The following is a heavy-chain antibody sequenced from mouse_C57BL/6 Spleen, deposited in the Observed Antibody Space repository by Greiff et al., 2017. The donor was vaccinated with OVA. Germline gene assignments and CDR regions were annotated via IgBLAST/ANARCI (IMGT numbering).Heavy chain of an antibody. CDR1: GFTFSDYH. CDR3: AREGFINYFDY. Sequence: EVKVVESEGGLVQPGSSMKLSCTASGFTFSDYHMAWVRQVPEKGLEWVANINYDGSSTYYLDSLKSRFIISRDNAKNILYLQMSSLKSEDTATYYCAREGFINYFDYWGQGTTLTVSS. D-gene: IGHD1-1*01. CDR2: INYDGSST. V-gene: IGHV5-16*01. J-gene: IGHJ2*01.